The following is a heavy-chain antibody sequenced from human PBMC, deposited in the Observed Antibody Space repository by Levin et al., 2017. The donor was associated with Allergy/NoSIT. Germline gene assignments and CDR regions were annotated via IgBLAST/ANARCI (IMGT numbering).Heavy chain of an antibody. Sequence: SETLSLTCAVYGGSFSGYYWSWIRQPPGKGLEWIGEINHSGSTNYNPSLKSRVTISVDTSKNQFSLKLSSVTAADTAVYYCARGRTWIQLWLLYYFDYWGQGTLVTVSS. J-gene: IGHJ4*02. D-gene: IGHD5-18*01. CDR1: GGSFSGYY. CDR3: ARGRTWIQLWLLYYFDY. V-gene: IGHV4-34*01. CDR2: INHSGST.